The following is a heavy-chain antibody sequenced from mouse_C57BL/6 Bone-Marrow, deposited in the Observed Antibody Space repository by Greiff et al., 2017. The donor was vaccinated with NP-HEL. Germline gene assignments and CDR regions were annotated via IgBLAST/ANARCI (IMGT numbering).Heavy chain of an antibody. V-gene: IGHV1-54*01. CDR2: INPGSGGT. CDR3: ARNYGSSDY. Sequence: QVQLKQSGAELVRPGTSVKVSCKASVYAFTNYLIEWVKQRPGQGLEWIGVINPGSGGTNYNEKFKGKATLTADKSSSTAYMQLSSLTSEDSAVYFCARNYGSSDYWGQGTTLTVSS. D-gene: IGHD1-1*01. J-gene: IGHJ2*01. CDR1: VYAFTNYL.